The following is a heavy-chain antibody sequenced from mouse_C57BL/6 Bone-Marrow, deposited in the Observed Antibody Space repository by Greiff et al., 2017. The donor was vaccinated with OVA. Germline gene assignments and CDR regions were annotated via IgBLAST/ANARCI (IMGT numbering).Heavy chain of an antibody. J-gene: IGHJ2*01. CDR3: AREGVYFDY. CDR2: ISDGGSYT. Sequence: EVQGVESGGGLVKPGGSLKLSCAASGFTFSSYAMSWVRQTPEKRLEWVATISDGGSYTYYPDNVKGRFTISRDNAKNNLYLQMSHLKSEDTAMYYCAREGVYFDYWGQGTTLTVSS. V-gene: IGHV5-4*01. CDR1: GFTFSSYA.